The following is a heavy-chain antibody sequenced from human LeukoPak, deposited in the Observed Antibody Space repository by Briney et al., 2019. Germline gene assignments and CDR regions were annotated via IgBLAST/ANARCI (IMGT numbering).Heavy chain of an antibody. V-gene: IGHV4-30-4*08. J-gene: IGHJ4*02. CDR1: GGSISSGDYY. CDR3: ATVDFWSGYGM. Sequence: PSETLSLTCTVSGGSISSGDYYWSWIRQPPGKGLEWIGYIYYSGSTYYNPSLKSRVTISVDTSKNQFSLKLSSVTAADTAVYYCATVDFWSGYGMWGQGTLVTVSS. D-gene: IGHD3-3*01. CDR2: IYYSGST.